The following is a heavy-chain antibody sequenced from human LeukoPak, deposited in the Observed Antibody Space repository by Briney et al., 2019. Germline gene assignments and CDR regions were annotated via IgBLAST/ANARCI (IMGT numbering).Heavy chain of an antibody. Sequence: AGSLRLSCAASGFNSNDYVMSWVRQAPGKGLEWVSSSSGSGRSLSYADSIKGRFNISRDNSKHILYLQMDSLRAEDTAIYYCATEVVYWGQGALVTVPS. V-gene: IGHV3-23*01. CDR2: SSGSGRSL. CDR3: ATEVVY. CDR1: GFNSNDYV. J-gene: IGHJ4*02.